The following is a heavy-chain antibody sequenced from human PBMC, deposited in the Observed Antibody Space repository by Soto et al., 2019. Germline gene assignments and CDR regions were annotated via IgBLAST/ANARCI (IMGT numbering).Heavy chain of an antibody. J-gene: IGHJ5*02. D-gene: IGHD2-15*01. CDR1: GFTFSHYG. CDR3: VRFMGYCSGGSCPFDP. Sequence: GGSLRLSCAASGFTFSHYGMHWVRQAPGKGLEWVAVVWFDGGNKFHADSVKGRFTISRDNSKNTLFLQMDSLRVEDTAVYYCVRFMGYCSGGSCPFDPWGQGTLVTVSS. V-gene: IGHV3-33*01. CDR2: VWFDGGNK.